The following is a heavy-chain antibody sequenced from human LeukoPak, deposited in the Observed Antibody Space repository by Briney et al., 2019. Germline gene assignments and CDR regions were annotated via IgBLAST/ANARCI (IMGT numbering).Heavy chain of an antibody. Sequence: RGESLKISCKGSGYSFTSYWIAWVRQMPGKGLQWMGITYPGDSDSRYSPSFQGQVTISADKSVNTAYLQWSSLKASDTAVYFCARGEFGYSSDYWGQGTLVTVSS. V-gene: IGHV5-51*01. CDR3: ARGEFGYSSDY. J-gene: IGHJ4*02. CDR2: TYPGDSDS. CDR1: GYSFTSYW. D-gene: IGHD2-21*01.